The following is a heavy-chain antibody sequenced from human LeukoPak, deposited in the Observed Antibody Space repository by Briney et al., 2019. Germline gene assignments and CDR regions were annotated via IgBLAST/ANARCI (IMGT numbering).Heavy chain of an antibody. J-gene: IGHJ4*02. CDR1: GFTFSDYY. D-gene: IGHD4-17*01. CDR3: ARVPAYGDYFDY. V-gene: IGHV3-11*05. Sequence: WGSLRLSCAASGFTFSDYYMSWIRQAPGKGLEWVSYISSSSSYANYADSVKGRFTISRDNAKNSLYLQMNSLRAEDTAVYYCARVPAYGDYFDYWGQGTLVTVSS. CDR2: ISSSSSYA.